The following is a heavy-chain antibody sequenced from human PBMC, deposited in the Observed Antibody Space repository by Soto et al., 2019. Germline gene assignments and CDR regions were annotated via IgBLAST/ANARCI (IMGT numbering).Heavy chain of an antibody. CDR1: GFTFSSYA. CDR3: AKDGAHIVVVVAASGYYGMDV. D-gene: IGHD2-15*01. V-gene: IGHV3-23*01. Sequence: EVQLLESGGGLVQPGGSLRLSCAASGFTFSSYAMSWVRQAPGKGLEWVSAISGSGGSTYYADSVKGRFTISRDNSKNTLYLQMNSRRAEDTAVYYCAKDGAHIVVVVAASGYYGMDVWGQGTTVTVSS. CDR2: ISGSGGST. J-gene: IGHJ6*02.